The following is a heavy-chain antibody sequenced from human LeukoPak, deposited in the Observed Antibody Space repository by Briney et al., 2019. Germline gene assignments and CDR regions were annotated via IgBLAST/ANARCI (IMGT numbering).Heavy chain of an antibody. J-gene: IGHJ3*02. CDR1: GFTFSSYA. Sequence: GGSLRLSCAASGFTFSSYAMHWVRQAPGKGLEWVAVISYDGSNKYYADSVKGRFTISRDNSKNTLYLQMNSLRAEDTAVYYCARASMVRGVPPYLDAFDIWGQGTMVTVSS. D-gene: IGHD3-10*01. CDR3: ARASMVRGVPPYLDAFDI. CDR2: ISYDGSNK. V-gene: IGHV3-30-3*01.